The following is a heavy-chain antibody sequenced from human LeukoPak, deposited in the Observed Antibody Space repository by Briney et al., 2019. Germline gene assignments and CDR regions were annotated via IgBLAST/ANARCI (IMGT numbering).Heavy chain of an antibody. CDR1: GFTVSSNY. V-gene: IGHV3-53*01. CDR3: ARGSGTHYYFDY. Sequence: GGSLRLSCAASGFTVSSNYMSWVRQAPGRGLEWVSVIYSGGSTYYSDSVKGRFTISRDNSKNTLYLQMNSLRVEDTAVYSCARGSGTHYYFDYWGQGTLVTVSS. J-gene: IGHJ4*02. CDR2: IYSGGST. D-gene: IGHD6-13*01.